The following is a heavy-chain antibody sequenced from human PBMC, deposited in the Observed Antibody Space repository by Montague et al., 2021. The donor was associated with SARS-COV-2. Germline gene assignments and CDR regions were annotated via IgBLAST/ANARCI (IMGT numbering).Heavy chain of an antibody. CDR1: GDSISSLHYY. Sequence: SETLSLTCTVSGDSISSLHYYWGWIRQSPGKGLEWIGNVFYRGSTYYNPSLRSRVTISVDTSKNQFALRLRSVTATDTAMYYCARRAGVVGATRFDYWGQGTTIPVSS. CDR3: ARRAGVVGATRFDY. D-gene: IGHD1-26*01. V-gene: IGHV4-39*01. CDR2: VFYRGST. J-gene: IGHJ4*01.